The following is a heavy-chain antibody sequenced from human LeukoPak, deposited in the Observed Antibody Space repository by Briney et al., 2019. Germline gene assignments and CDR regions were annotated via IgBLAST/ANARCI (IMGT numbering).Heavy chain of an antibody. D-gene: IGHD3-10*01. V-gene: IGHV3-11*01. J-gene: IGHJ5*02. Sequence: GGSLRLSCAASGFTFSDYYMSWIRQAPGKGLEWVSYISSSGSTIYYADSVKGRFTISRDNAKNSLYLQMNSLRAEDTAVYYRAREIMVRGVLWFDPWGQGTLVTVSS. CDR2: ISSSGSTI. CDR1: GFTFSDYY. CDR3: AREIMVRGVLWFDP.